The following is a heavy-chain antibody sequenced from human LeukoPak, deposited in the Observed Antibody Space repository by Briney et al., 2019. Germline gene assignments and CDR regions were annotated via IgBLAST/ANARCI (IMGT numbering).Heavy chain of an antibody. CDR2: IYSGGST. CDR3: ARAVVNYRHFFYFDY. CDR1: GFTFSSYA. J-gene: IGHJ4*02. V-gene: IGHV3-53*01. Sequence: GGSLRLSCAASGFTFSSYAMHWVRQAPGKGLEWVSVIYSGGSTYYADSVKGRFTISRDNSKNTLYLQMNSLRAEDTAVYYCARAVVNYRHFFYFDYWGQGTLVTVSS. D-gene: IGHD2-21*01.